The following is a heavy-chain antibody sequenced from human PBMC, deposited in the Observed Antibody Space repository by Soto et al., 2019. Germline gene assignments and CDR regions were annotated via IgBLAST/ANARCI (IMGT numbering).Heavy chain of an antibody. CDR2: IYYSGST. D-gene: IGHD3-16*01. Sequence: SETLSLTCTVSGGSISSYYWSWIRQPPGKGLEWIGYIYYSGSTNYNPSLKSRVTISVDTSKNQFSLKLSSLTAADTAVCYCASLKAFRCLGAFDIWGQGTMVTVSS. CDR3: ASLKAFRCLGAFDI. V-gene: IGHV4-59*08. J-gene: IGHJ3*02. CDR1: GGSISSYY.